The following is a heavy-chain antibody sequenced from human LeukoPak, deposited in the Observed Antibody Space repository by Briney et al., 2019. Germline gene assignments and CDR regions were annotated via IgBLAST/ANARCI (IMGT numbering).Heavy chain of an antibody. J-gene: IGHJ4*02. Sequence: SETLSLTCIVSGGSISSSSYYWGWTRQPPGKGLEWIGSIYYSGSTYYNPSLKSRVTISVDTSQNQFSLKLSSVTAADTAVYYCARHSPVVGALFIYFDYWGQGTLVTVSS. V-gene: IGHV4-39*01. D-gene: IGHD1-26*01. CDR1: GGSISSSSYY. CDR2: IYYSGST. CDR3: ARHSPVVGALFIYFDY.